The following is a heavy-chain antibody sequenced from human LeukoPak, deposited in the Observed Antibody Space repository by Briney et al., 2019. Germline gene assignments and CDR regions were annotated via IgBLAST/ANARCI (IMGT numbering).Heavy chain of an antibody. Sequence: SETLSLTCTVSGGSISSNYWNWIRQPPGKGLEWIGYIYYSGSTNYNPSLKSRVTISVDTSKNHFSLNLSSVTAADTAVYYCATTREGDSSGYDDAFDIWGQGTMVTVSS. CDR2: IYYSGST. V-gene: IGHV4-59*01. CDR3: ATTREGDSSGYDDAFDI. J-gene: IGHJ3*02. CDR1: GGSISSNY. D-gene: IGHD3-22*01.